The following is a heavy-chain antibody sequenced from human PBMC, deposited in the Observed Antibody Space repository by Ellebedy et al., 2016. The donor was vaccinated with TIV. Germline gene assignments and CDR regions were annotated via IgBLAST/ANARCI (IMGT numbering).Heavy chain of an antibody. D-gene: IGHD3-10*02. CDR1: GFVFKNYG. J-gene: IGHJ4*02. CDR3: AKSGLFGELLYLDY. CDR2: ISAYNGNT. V-gene: IGHV1-18*01. Sequence: AASVKVSCKASGFVFKNYGFAWVRQAHGQGLEWMGWISAYNGNTNYAQKLQGRVTMTTDTSTSTAYMELRSLRSDDTAVFYCAKSGLFGELLYLDYWGQGTLVTVSS.